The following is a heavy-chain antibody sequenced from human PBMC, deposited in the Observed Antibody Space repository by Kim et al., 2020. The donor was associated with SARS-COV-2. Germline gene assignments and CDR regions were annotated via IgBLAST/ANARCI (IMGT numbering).Heavy chain of an antibody. CDR2: ISAYNGNT. J-gene: IGHJ3*02. V-gene: IGHV1-18*01. Sequence: ASVKVSCKASGYTFTSYGISWVRQAPGQGLEWMGWISAYNGNTNYAQKLQGRVTMTTDTSTSTAYMELRSLRSDDTAVYYCARVYQYFDWLLSLDAFDIWGQGTMVTVSS. D-gene: IGHD3-9*01. CDR1: GYTFTSYG. CDR3: ARVYQYFDWLLSLDAFDI.